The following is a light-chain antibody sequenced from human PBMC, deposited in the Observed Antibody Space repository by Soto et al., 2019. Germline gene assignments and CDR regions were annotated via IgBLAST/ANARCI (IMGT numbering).Light chain of an antibody. CDR2: AAS. Sequence: DIQLTQSPSVLSASVGDRVTITCRANQGINSYLAWYQQKPGKVPKLLIYAASTLHSGVPSRFSGSGSGTEFTLTISSLQPEDFATYYCQQLNSYPRTFGQGTKVEIK. CDR3: QQLNSYPRT. V-gene: IGKV1-9*01. CDR1: QGINSY. J-gene: IGKJ1*01.